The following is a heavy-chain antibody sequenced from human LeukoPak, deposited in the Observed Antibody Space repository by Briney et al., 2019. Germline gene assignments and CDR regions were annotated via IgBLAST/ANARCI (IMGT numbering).Heavy chain of an antibody. Sequence: SETLSLTCAVSGYSISSGYYWGWIRQPPGKGLEWIGSISHSGSTYYNPSLKSRVTISVDTSKNQFSLKLSSVTAADTAVYYCARRWYYYDSSGPRPRNAFDIWGQGTMVTVSS. CDR1: GYSISSGYY. D-gene: IGHD3-22*01. J-gene: IGHJ3*02. V-gene: IGHV4-38-2*01. CDR3: ARRWYYYDSSGPRPRNAFDI. CDR2: ISHSGST.